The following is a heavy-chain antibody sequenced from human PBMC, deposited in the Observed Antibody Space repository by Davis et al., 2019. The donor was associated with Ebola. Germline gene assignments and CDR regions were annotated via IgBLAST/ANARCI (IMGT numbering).Heavy chain of an antibody. CDR1: GFTFGDYV. CDR2: ISGDSRTI. V-gene: IGHV3-48*02. CDR3: ARHDDY. Sequence: GESLKISCAASGFTFGDYVMHWVRQPPGKGLEWVSYISGDSRTIDYADSVKGRFTVSRDNAKNSLYLQMNSLRDEDTALYYCARHDDYWGQGTLVTVSS. J-gene: IGHJ4*02.